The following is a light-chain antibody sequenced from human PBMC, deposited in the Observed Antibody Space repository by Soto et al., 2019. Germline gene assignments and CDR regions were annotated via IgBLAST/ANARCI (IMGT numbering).Light chain of an antibody. V-gene: IGKV1-39*01. J-gene: IGKJ2*01. Sequence: DIQMTQTPPSLSLSVGDRVTITCRASQDISNSLNWYQQKPGKSPRALIYGASSFESGVPSRFSGRGSGTDFTLSISSLQPEDFATYFWQQSYRNPYTFGQGTSLRIK. CDR2: GAS. CDR3: QQSYRNPYT. CDR1: QDISNS.